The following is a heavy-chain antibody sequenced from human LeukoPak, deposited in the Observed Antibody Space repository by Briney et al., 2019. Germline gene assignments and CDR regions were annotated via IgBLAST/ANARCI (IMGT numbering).Heavy chain of an antibody. CDR2: IKNDGSST. CDR3: ARGRYSSGYVADS. V-gene: IGHV3-74*01. Sequence: PGGSLRLSCAASGFIFSSYWMHWVRQAPGKGLVWVSRIKNDGSSTTYADSVKGRFTISRDNAKNTLYLQMNSLRAEDTAVYYCARGRYSSGYVADSWGQRTLVTVSS. CDR1: GFIFSSYW. D-gene: IGHD5-18*01. J-gene: IGHJ5*01.